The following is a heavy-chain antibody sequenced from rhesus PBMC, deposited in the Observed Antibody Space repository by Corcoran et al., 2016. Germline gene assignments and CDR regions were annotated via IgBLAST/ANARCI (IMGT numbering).Heavy chain of an antibody. J-gene: IGHJ4*01. CDR2: IYGSSGST. CDR3: ARARYSGYSIDY. CDR1: GGPIRRGSE. D-gene: IGHD5-24*01. V-gene: IGHV4-76*01. Sequence: QVQLQESGPGVVKPSETLTLTCAVSGGPIRRGSEWSWIRQPPGKGLGWIGYIYGSSGSTNYNPSLKNRVTISKDASKNQFSLKLSSVTAADTAVYYCARARYSGYSIDYWGQGVLVTVSS.